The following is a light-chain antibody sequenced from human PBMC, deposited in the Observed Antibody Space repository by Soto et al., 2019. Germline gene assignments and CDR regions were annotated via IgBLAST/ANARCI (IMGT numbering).Light chain of an antibody. J-gene: IGKJ1*01. CDR2: ATS. CDR1: QSISTY. Sequence: DIQMTQSPSSLSASVGDRVTITCRASQSISTYLIWYQQKPGKAPKLLIYATSSLQSGVPSRFSGSGSGTDFTLTIRSLQPEEFANYYCQQSYSTPPGTFGHGNKVEIK. CDR3: QQSYSTPPGT. V-gene: IGKV1-39*01.